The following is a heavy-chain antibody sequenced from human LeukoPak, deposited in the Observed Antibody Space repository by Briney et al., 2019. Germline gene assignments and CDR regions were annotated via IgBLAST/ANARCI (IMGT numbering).Heavy chain of an antibody. V-gene: IGHV4-4*02. CDR3: ARVVAAAGNNWFDP. D-gene: IGHD6-13*01. Sequence: PSETLSLTCAVSGGSISSSNWWSWVRQPPGKGLEWIGEIYHSGSTNYNPSLKSRLSISIDTSKNQFSLKLNSVTAADTAVYYCARVVAAAGNNWFDPWGQGTLVTVSS. J-gene: IGHJ5*02. CDR2: IYHSGST. CDR1: GGSISSSNW.